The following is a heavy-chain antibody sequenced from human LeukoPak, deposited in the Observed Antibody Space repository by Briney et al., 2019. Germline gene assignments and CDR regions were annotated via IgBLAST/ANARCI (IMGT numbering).Heavy chain of an antibody. V-gene: IGHV1-2*02. J-gene: IGHJ3*02. CDR2: INPNSGGT. CDR3: VREEGWDAFDI. Sequence: EASVKVSCKASGYTFTGYYMHWVRQAPGQGLEWMGWINPNSGGTNYAQKFQGRVTMARDTSISTAYMELSRLRSDDTAVYYCVREEGWDAFDIWGQGTMVTVSS. CDR1: GYTFTGYY.